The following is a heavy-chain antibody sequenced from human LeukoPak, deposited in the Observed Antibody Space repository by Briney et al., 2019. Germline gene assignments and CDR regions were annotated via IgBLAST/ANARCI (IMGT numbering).Heavy chain of an antibody. J-gene: IGHJ3*02. Sequence: GGSLRLSCAASGFTFNNYAMSWVRQAPGKGLEWVSTISGSGVSTYYADSVKGRFTISRDNSKNTLYLQMNSLRAEDTAVYYCALHGGSIWGQGTMVTVSS. CDR3: ALHGGSI. V-gene: IGHV3-23*01. CDR2: ISGSGVST. D-gene: IGHD6-25*01. CDR1: GFTFNNYA.